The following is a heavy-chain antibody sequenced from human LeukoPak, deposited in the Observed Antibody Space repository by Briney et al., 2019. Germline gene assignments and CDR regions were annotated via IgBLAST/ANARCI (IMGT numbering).Heavy chain of an antibody. CDR3: ARAWGGGDYGSGSYPKSDAFDI. Sequence: GASVKVSCKASGYTFTGYYMHWVRQAPGQGLEWMGWINPNSGGTNYAQKFQGWVTMTRDTSISTAYMELSRLRSDDTAVYYCARAWGGGDYGSGSYPKSDAFDIWGQGTTVTVSS. D-gene: IGHD3-10*01. J-gene: IGHJ3*02. CDR1: GYTFTGYY. V-gene: IGHV1-2*04. CDR2: INPNSGGT.